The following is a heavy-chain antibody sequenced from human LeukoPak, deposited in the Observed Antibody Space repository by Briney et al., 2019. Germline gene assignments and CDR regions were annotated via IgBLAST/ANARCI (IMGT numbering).Heavy chain of an antibody. CDR3: AIRTKGIQLWPINFDY. CDR2: IIPILGIP. V-gene: IGHV1-69*02. CDR1: TGTFSSYS. D-gene: IGHD5-18*01. Sequence: SVKVSCKAYTGTFSSYSIRWVRQAPGHGLEWMGRIIPILGIPIYAQKFQGRVTITADKSTTTAYMELSSLRSEDTAVYYCAIRTKGIQLWPINFDYWGQGTLVTVSS. J-gene: IGHJ4*02.